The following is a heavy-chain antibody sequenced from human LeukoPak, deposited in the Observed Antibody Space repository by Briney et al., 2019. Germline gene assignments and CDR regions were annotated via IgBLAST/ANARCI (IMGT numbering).Heavy chain of an antibody. V-gene: IGHV1-46*01. D-gene: IGHD2-21*01. CDR2: INPSGGST. CDR1: GYTFTSCY. Sequence: ASVEVSCKTSGYTFTSCYMHWVRQAPGQGLEWMGIINPSGGSTSYAQKFQGRVTMTRDMSTSTVYMELSSLRSEDTAVYYCATGLHISVRAPPDFWGQGTLVTVSS. J-gene: IGHJ4*02. CDR3: ATGLHISVRAPPDF.